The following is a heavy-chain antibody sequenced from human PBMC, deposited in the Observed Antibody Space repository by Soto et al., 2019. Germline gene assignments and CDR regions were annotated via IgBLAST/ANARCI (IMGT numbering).Heavy chain of an antibody. CDR3: ARLPGGTAPRPDY. D-gene: IGHD6-6*01. CDR1: GFTFSSYG. Sequence: PVGSLRLSCAASGFTFSSYGMHWVRQAPGKGLEWVSTISGSGEKTYYADSVKGRFTISSDRSKNTLYLQMDSLRADDTAVYYRARLPGGTAPRPDYWGQGTMVTVSS. CDR2: ISGSGEKT. J-gene: IGHJ4*02. V-gene: IGHV3-23*01.